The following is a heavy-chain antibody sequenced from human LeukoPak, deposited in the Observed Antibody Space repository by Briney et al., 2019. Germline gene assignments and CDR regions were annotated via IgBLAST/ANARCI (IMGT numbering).Heavy chain of an antibody. D-gene: IGHD3-10*01. J-gene: IGHJ5*02. CDR1: GYTFTSYG. CDR3: ARDYGSGSYYPSPWFDP. V-gene: IGHV1-18*01. Sequence: ASVKVSCKASGYTFTSYGISWVRPAPGQGGEWMGWISAYNGNTNYAQKLRGSVTMTTDTSTRTAYMELRSLRSDDTAVYYCARDYGSGSYYPSPWFDPGGQGPLVTVSS. CDR2: ISAYNGNT.